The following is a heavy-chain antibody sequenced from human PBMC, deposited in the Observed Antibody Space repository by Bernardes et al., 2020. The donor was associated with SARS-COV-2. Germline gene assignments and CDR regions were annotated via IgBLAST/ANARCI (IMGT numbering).Heavy chain of an antibody. CDR3: AKARDGYNLDYYGLDV. D-gene: IGHD5-12*01. J-gene: IGHJ6*02. V-gene: IGHV3-23*01. Sequence: GGSLRLSCAASGFAFSTSSMTWVRQAPGKGLEWVSTISNTGGTTYYADSVKGRFTISRDNSKNTVFLQMNSLPAEDTALYYCAKARDGYNLDYYGLDVWGQGTTVTVSS. CDR1: GFAFSTSS. CDR2: ISNTGGTT.